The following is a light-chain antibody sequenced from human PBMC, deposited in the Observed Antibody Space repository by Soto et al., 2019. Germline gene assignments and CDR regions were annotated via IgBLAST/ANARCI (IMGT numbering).Light chain of an antibody. Sequence: DIQMTQSPSTLSAGVGDRVTITCRASQRISTYLNWYQQKPGKAPTLLIYAASSLQSGVPSRFSGGRSGTDFPLTINTLQPEEFATYYFQKCYSSPRTFGQGTKVEIK. CDR3: QKCYSSPRT. V-gene: IGKV1-39*01. CDR1: QRISTY. J-gene: IGKJ1*01. CDR2: AAS.